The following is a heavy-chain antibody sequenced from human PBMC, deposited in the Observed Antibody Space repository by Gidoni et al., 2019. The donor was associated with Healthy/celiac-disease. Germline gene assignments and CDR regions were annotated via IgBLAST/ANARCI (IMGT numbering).Heavy chain of an antibody. CDR1: GFTFSSYA. J-gene: IGHJ2*01. D-gene: IGHD3-22*01. V-gene: IGHV3-23*01. CDR3: AKVGYYDSSGYFDWYFDL. Sequence: DVQLLESGGGLVQPGGALSLSCAASGFTFSSYAMSGVRQAAGKGLEWVAAISVGGVSTYYADSVKGRFTISRDNSKNTLYLQMNSMRAEDTAVYYCAKVGYYDSSGYFDWYFDLWGRGTLVTVSS. CDR2: ISVGGVST.